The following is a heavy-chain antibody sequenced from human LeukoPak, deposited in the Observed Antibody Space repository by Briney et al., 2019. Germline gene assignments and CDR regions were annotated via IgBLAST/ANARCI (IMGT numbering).Heavy chain of an antibody. Sequence: QSGGSLRLSCAASGFTFSSYGMHWVRQAPGKGLEWVAVISYDGTNKYYADSVKGRSTISRDNSENTLFLQMNSLRAEDTAVYYCATGSMVRGVIITSPPFDYWGQGTLVTVSS. CDR1: GFTFSSYG. J-gene: IGHJ4*02. CDR2: ISYDGTNK. D-gene: IGHD3-10*01. V-gene: IGHV3-30*03. CDR3: ATGSMVRGVIITSPPFDY.